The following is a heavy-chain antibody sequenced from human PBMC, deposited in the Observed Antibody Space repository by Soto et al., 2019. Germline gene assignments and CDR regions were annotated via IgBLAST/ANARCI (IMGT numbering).Heavy chain of an antibody. CDR1: GFTFSSYS. D-gene: IGHD3-10*01. Sequence: GGSLRLSCVASGFTFSSYSMSWVRQAPGKGLEWVSGFRAGGDDGTTYYADSVKGGYTISRDNSKNTLFLQMNSLRAEDTAIYYCAKKVNSGSGSQYFDYFGQGTLVTVSS. CDR2: FRAGGDDGTT. V-gene: IGHV3-23*01. CDR3: AKKVNSGSGSQYFDY. J-gene: IGHJ4*02.